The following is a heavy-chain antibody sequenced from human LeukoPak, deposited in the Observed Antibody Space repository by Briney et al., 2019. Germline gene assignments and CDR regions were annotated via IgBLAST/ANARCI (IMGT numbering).Heavy chain of an antibody. CDR1: GFTFSSYG. CDR2: ISYDGSNK. V-gene: IGHV3-30*18. D-gene: IGHD2-15*01. J-gene: IGHJ4*02. CDR3: AKGQLDCSGGSCYPDY. Sequence: GGSLRLSCAASGFTFSSYGMHWVRQAPGKGLEWVAVISYDGSNKYYADSVKGRFTISRDNSKNTLYLQMNSLRAEDTAVYYCAKGQLDCSGGSCYPDYWGQGTLVTVSS.